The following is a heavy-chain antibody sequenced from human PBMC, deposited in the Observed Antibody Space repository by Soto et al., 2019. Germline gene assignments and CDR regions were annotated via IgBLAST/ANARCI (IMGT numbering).Heavy chain of an antibody. CDR2: ISGSGGST. V-gene: IGHV3-23*01. Sequence: GGSLRLSCAASGFTFDSYAMTWVRQAPGKGLDWVSAISGSGGSTYYADSMKGRFTISRDNSKNTLYLQMNSLRAEDTAVYYCARVLLWFGNLPQRGANFDSWGQGTLVTVSS. CDR1: GFTFDSYA. CDR3: ARVLLWFGNLPQRGANFDS. D-gene: IGHD3-10*01. J-gene: IGHJ4*02.